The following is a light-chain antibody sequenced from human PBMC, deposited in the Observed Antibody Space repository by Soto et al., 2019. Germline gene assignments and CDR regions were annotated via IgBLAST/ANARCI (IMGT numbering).Light chain of an antibody. V-gene: IGLV2-14*01. J-gene: IGLJ2*01. CDR2: EVS. CDR1: TTEVGGYNY. Sequence: QSALTQPASVSGSTRQSITIPCTRTTTEVGGYNYVSWYQQHPGKAPKLLINEVSNRPSGVSDRFSGSKSGNTASLTISGLQAEDEADYYCSSYTSSSTWVFGGGTKLTVL. CDR3: SSYTSSSTWV.